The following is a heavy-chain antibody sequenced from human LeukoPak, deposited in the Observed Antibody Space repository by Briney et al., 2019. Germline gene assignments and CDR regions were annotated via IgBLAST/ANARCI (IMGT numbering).Heavy chain of an antibody. D-gene: IGHD4-23*01. Sequence: GESLKISCKGSGYSFTSYWISWVRQMPGKGLEWMGRIDPSDSYIKYSPSFQGHVSISADKSISTAYLQWSSLKASDTAMYYCARHDYGGNVARYWGQGTLVTASS. CDR3: ARHDYGGNVARY. J-gene: IGHJ4*02. CDR1: GYSFTSYW. V-gene: IGHV5-10-1*01. CDR2: IDPSDSYI.